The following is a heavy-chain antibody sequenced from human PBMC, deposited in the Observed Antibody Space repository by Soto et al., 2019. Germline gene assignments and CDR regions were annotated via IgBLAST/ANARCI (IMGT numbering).Heavy chain of an antibody. J-gene: IGHJ4*02. CDR1: GYTFTGYY. D-gene: IGHD4-17*01. V-gene: IGHV1-2*02. Sequence: ASVKVSCKASGYTFTGYYMHWVRQAPGQGLEWMGWINPNSGGTNYAQKFQGRVTMTRDTSISTAYMELSRLRSDDTAVYYCARVVFGDHAAIDYRGQGTLVTVSS. CDR2: INPNSGGT. CDR3: ARVVFGDHAAIDY.